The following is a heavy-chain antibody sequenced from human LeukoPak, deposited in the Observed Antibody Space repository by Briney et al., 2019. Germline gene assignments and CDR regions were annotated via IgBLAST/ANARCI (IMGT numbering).Heavy chain of an antibody. CDR1: GFTFSSYG. Sequence: PGGSLRLSCAASGFTFSSYGMHWVRQAPGKGLEWVAFIRYDGSNKYYADSVKGRFTISRDNSKNTLYLQMNSLKTEDTAVYYCSRHRGNRDDYGDYFDYWGQGTLVTVSS. J-gene: IGHJ4*02. CDR3: SRHRGNRDDYGDYFDY. D-gene: IGHD4-17*01. CDR2: IRYDGSNK. V-gene: IGHV3-30*02.